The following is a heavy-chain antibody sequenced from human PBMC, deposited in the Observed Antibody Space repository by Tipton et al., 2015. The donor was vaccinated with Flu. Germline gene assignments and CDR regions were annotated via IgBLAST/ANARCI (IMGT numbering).Heavy chain of an antibody. J-gene: IGHJ5*01. D-gene: IGHD3-22*01. Sequence: LRLSCTVSGDSISSYYWSWIRQPPGKGLEWIGYMYYSGSTKYNPSLKSRVTISIDTSKNQFSLKLTSVTAADTAVYYCARDLKWSSAYYNPFGSWGQGTLVTVSS. CDR1: GDSISSYY. CDR3: ARDLKWSSAYYNPFGS. V-gene: IGHV4-59*01. CDR2: MYYSGST.